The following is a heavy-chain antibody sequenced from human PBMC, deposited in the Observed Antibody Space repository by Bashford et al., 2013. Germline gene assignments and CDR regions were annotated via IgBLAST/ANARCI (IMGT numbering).Heavy chain of an antibody. CDR3: ARYPVHCSGGTCHRDAFDV. D-gene: IGHD2-15*01. Sequence: SRVTISIDTSKNQFSLKLSSATAADTAVYYCARYPVHCSGGTCHRDAFDVWGQGTMVTVSS. J-gene: IGHJ3*01. V-gene: IGHV4-34*01.